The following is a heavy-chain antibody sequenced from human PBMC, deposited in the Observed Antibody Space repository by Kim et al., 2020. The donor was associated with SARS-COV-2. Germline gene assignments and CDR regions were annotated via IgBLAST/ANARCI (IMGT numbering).Heavy chain of an antibody. V-gene: IGHV3-53*01. CDR3: ARAQKSDYYDSSGYSNAFDI. D-gene: IGHD3-22*01. Sequence: GGSLRLSCAASGFTVSSNYMSWVRQAPGKGLEWVSVIYSGGSTYYADSVKGRFTISRDNSKNTLYLQMNSLRAEDTAVYYCARAQKSDYYDSSGYSNAFDIWGQGTMVTVSS. J-gene: IGHJ3*02. CDR1: GFTVSSNY. CDR2: IYSGGST.